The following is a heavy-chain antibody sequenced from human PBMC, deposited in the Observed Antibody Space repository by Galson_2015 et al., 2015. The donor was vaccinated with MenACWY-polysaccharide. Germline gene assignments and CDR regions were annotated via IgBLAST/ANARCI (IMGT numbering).Heavy chain of an antibody. V-gene: IGHV3-21*01. CDR2: ISGNSAYI. Sequence: SLRLSCAASGFTFDTYRLIWVRQAPGQGLQWVSAISGNSAYIYYADSVKGRFTISRDNAKTSLYLQMNSLRAEDTAIYYCASRTRFRTGSGPEDYWGQGTLVTVSS. CDR1: GFTFDTYR. J-gene: IGHJ4*02. D-gene: IGHD1/OR15-1a*01. CDR3: ASRTRFRTGSGPEDY.